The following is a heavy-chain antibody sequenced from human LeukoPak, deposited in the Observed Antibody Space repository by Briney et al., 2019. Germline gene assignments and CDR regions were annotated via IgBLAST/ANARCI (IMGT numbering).Heavy chain of an antibody. J-gene: IGHJ4*02. V-gene: IGHV4-34*01. CDR3: ARNHLGDFDY. CDR1: GGSFSGYY. Sequence: SETLSLTCAVYGGSFSGYYWSWIRQPPGKGLEWIGEINHSGSTNYNPSLKSRVTISVDTSKNQFSLKLSSVTAADTAVYYCARNHLGDFDYWGQGTLVTVSS. CDR2: INHSGST.